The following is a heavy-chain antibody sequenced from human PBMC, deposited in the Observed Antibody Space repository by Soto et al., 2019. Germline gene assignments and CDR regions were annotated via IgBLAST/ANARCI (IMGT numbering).Heavy chain of an antibody. CDR2: IYYSGST. J-gene: IGHJ5*02. Sequence: QVQLQESGPGLVKPSQTLSLTCTVSGGSISSGGYYWSWIRQHPGKGLEWIGYIYYSGSTSYNPSLNALLNISADTTNNQFSPKLSSVTAADTAVYYSAREPRAWGQGTLVTGSS. CDR3: AREPRA. V-gene: IGHV4-31*01. CDR1: GGSISSGGYY.